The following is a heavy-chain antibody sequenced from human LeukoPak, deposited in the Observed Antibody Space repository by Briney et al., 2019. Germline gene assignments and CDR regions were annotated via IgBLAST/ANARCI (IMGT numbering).Heavy chain of an antibody. V-gene: IGHV1-8*01. J-gene: IGHJ4*02. D-gene: IGHD3-3*01. Sequence: ASVKVSCKASGYTFTSYDINWVRQATGQGLEWMGWMNPNSGNTGYAQKFQGRVTMTRSTSISTAYMELSSLRSEDTAVYYCARGGVLRFLEWLFPTKYYFDYWGQGTLVTVSS. CDR3: ARGGVLRFLEWLFPTKYYFDY. CDR2: MNPNSGNT. CDR1: GYTFTSYD.